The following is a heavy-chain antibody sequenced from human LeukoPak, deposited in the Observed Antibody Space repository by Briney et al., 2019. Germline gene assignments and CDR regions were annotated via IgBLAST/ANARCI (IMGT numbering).Heavy chain of an antibody. CDR1: GFTFRRHA. Sequence: GGPLRLSCAASGFTFRRHAMYWVRQAPGKGLEFVSVISSNWGNTYYPNSVKGRFTISRDNSKNTLYLQMGSLRAEDMAVYYCARRGTPYSSSSYHYDYYYMDVWGKGTTVTVSS. CDR3: ARRGTPYSSSSYHYDYYYMDV. CDR2: ISSNWGNT. D-gene: IGHD6-6*01. J-gene: IGHJ6*03. V-gene: IGHV3-64*01.